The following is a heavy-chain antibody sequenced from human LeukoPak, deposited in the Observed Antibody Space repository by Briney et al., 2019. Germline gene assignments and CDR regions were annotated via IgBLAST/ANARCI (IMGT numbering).Heavy chain of an antibody. J-gene: IGHJ4*02. CDR1: GYTFTSYY. D-gene: IGHD2-2*02. CDR2: INPSGGST. Sequence: ASVKVSCKASGYTFTSYYMHWVRQAPGQGLEWMGIINPSGGSTSYAQKFQGRVTMTRDTSTSTVYMELSSLRSEDTAVYYCVRETSSYCSSTSCYNYFDYWGQGTLVTVSS. V-gene: IGHV1-46*01. CDR3: VRETSSYCSSTSCYNYFDY.